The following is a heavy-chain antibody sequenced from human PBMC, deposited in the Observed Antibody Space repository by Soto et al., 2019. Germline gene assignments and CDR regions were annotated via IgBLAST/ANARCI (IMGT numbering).Heavy chain of an antibody. V-gene: IGHV3-7*05. D-gene: IGHD6-19*01. CDR3: AAGRWMVRY. Sequence: EVQLVESGGGLVQPGGSLRVSCETSGFSFSDYWMSWVRQSPGKGMEWVANVKQDGSEKKYVDSVKGRFSISRDNARKSVYLQMNSLRGEDTAVYHCAAGRWMVRYWGQGTLVTVSS. CDR1: GFSFSDYW. CDR2: VKQDGSEK. J-gene: IGHJ4*02.